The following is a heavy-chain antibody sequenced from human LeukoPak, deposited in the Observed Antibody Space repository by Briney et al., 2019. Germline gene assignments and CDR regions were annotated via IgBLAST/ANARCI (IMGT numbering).Heavy chain of an antibody. V-gene: IGHV1-3*01. D-gene: IGHD3-10*01. J-gene: IGHJ4*02. CDR1: GYTFTSYA. CDR3: ARAVYYYGSGSAYYFDY. Sequence: ASVKVSCKASGYTFTSYAMHWVRQAPGQRLEWMGWINAGNGNTKYSQKFQGRVTITRDTSASTAYMELSSLRSEDTAVYYCARAVYYYGSGSAYYFDYWGQGTLVTVSS. CDR2: INAGNGNT.